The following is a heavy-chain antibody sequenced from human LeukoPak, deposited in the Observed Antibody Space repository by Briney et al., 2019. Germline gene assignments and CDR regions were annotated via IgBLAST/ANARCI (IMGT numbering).Heavy chain of an antibody. D-gene: IGHD2-15*01. Sequence: GGSLRLSCAASGFTFSSYSMNWVRQAPGKGLEWVSSISSSSSYIYYADSVKGRFTISRDNAKNSLYLQMNSLRAEDTAVYYCARDIADYGMDVWGQGTTVTVSS. CDR3: ARDIADYGMDV. V-gene: IGHV3-21*01. CDR2: ISSSSSYI. J-gene: IGHJ6*02. CDR1: GFTFSSYS.